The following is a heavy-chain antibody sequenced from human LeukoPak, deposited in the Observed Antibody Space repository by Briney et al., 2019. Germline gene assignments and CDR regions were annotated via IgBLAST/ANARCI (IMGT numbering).Heavy chain of an antibody. D-gene: IGHD3-22*01. V-gene: IGHV1-8*03. CDR3: ARGLDYYDSSGYYFYYFDY. Sequence: ASVEVSCKASGYTFTSYDINWVRQATGQGLEWMGWMNPNSGNTGYAQKFQGRVTITRNTSISTACMELSSLRSEDTAVYYCARGLDYYDSSGYYFYYFDYWGQGTLATVSS. J-gene: IGHJ4*02. CDR2: MNPNSGNT. CDR1: GYTFTSYD.